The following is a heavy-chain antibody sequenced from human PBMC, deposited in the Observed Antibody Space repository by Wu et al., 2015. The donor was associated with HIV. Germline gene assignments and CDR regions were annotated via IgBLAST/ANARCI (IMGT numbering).Heavy chain of an antibody. CDR2: IIPIFGTA. J-gene: IGHJ6*03. V-gene: IGHV1-69*13. CDR1: GGTFSSYA. Sequence: QVQLVQSGAEVKKPGSSVKVSCKASGGTFSSYAISWVRQAPGQGLEWMGRIIPIFGTANYAQKFQGRVTITADESTSTAYMELSSLRSEDTAVYYCARGGVVVVVPAAIRSDYYMDVWGKGTTVTVSS. CDR3: ARGGVVVVVPAAIRSDYYMDV. D-gene: IGHD2-2*02.